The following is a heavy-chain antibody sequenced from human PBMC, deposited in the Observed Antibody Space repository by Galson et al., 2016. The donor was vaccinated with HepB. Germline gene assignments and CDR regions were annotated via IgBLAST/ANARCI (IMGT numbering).Heavy chain of an antibody. J-gene: IGHJ1*01. D-gene: IGHD3-10*01. V-gene: IGHV3-30*18. CDR1: GFTFSRYG. CDR3: AKGREPATWSSYFQH. Sequence: SLRLSCAASGFTFSRYGMHWVRQAPGKGLEWVALISYDGSNKSYADSVKGRFTISRDNSKNTLYLQMNSLRAEDTAVYFCAKGREPATWSSYFQHWGQCTLLTVSS. CDR2: ISYDGSNK.